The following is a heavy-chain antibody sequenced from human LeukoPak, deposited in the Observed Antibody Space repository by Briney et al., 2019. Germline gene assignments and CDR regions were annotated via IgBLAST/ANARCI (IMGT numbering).Heavy chain of an antibody. CDR3: ATTPDIVVVPAAIARFAY. J-gene: IGHJ4*02. D-gene: IGHD2-2*02. CDR1: GFTFSGYA. V-gene: IGHV3-23*01. CDR2: ISGSGGST. Sequence: GGSLRLSCAASGFTFSGYAMSWVRQAPGKGLEWVSAISGSGGSTYYADSVKGRFTISRDNSKNTLYLQMNSLRAEDTAVYYCATTPDIVVVPAAIARFAYWGQGTLVTVSS.